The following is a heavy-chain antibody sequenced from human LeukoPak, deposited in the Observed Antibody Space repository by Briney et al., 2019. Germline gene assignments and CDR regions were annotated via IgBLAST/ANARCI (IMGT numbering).Heavy chain of an antibody. CDR1: GFTFSSYS. CDR2: ISSSSSTI. J-gene: IGHJ4*02. V-gene: IGHV3-48*01. D-gene: IGHD5-12*01. Sequence: GGSLRLSCAASGFTFSSYSMNWVRQAPGKGLEWVSYISSSSSTIYYADSVKGRFTISRDNAKNSLYLQMNSLRAEDTAVYYCAREPSYSGYALLGDYRGQGTLVTVSS. CDR3: AREPSYSGYALLGDY.